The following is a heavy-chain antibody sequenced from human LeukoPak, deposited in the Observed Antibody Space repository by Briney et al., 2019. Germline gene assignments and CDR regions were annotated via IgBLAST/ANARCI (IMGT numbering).Heavy chain of an antibody. CDR1: GYSISSGYY. CDR3: ARHTRAAAGNYYYYYYMDV. J-gene: IGHJ6*03. V-gene: IGHV4-38-2*02. CDR2: IYHSGST. D-gene: IGHD6-13*01. Sequence: SETLSLTCTVSGYSISSGYYWGWIRQPPGKGLEWIGYIYHSGSTNYNPSLKSRVTISVDTSKNQFSLKLSSVTAADTAVYYCARHTRAAAGNYYYYYYMDVWGKGTTVTVSS.